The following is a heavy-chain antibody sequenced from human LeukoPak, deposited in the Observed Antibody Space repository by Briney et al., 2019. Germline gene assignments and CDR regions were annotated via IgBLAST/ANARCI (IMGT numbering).Heavy chain of an antibody. D-gene: IGHD3-10*01. V-gene: IGHV3-23*01. CDR1: GFTFSSYA. Sequence: PGGSLRLSCAASGFTFSSYAMSWVRQAPGKGLEWVSAISGSGGSTYYGDSVKGRFTISRDNSKNTLYLQMNSLRAEDTAVYYCAKLMVRGVIITFNSDYWGQGTLVTVSS. CDR3: AKLMVRGVIITFNSDY. CDR2: ISGSGGST. J-gene: IGHJ4*02.